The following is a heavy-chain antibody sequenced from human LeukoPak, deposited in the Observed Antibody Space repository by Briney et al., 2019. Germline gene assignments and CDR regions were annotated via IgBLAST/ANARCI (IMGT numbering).Heavy chain of an antibody. J-gene: IGHJ4*02. V-gene: IGHV1-69*01. CDR2: IIPIFGTA. D-gene: IGHD6-13*01. CDR3: ARDEMGQQLLDY. Sequence: ASVKVSCKASGGTFSSYAISWVRQAPGQGLEWMGGIIPIFGTANYAQKFQGRVTITADESTSTAYMELSSLRSEDTAVYYCARDEMGQQLLDYWGQGTLVTVSS. CDR1: GGTFSSYA.